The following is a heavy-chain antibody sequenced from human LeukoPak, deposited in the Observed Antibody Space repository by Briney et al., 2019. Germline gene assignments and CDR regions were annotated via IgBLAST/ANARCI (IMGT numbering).Heavy chain of an antibody. J-gene: IGHJ4*02. V-gene: IGHV4-59*01. CDR3: TTIKRGDIFGYFDF. CDR1: GGSISSYH. Sequence: SSETLSLTCTFSGGSISSYHWNWIRQPQGEGLEWIGYITYGGFTKYNPSLRGRVTVSLDTSNNRLSLKLSSVTAADTAIYYCTTIKRGDIFGYFDFWGQGALVTVSS. CDR2: ITYGGFT. D-gene: IGHD5-18*01.